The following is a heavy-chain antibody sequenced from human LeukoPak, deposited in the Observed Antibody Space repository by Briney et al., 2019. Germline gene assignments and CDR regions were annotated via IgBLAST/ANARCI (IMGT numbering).Heavy chain of an antibody. J-gene: IGHJ4*02. Sequence: SETLSLTCTVSGGSIGRYYWSWIRQPAGKGLEWIGRIYTSGSTGYNPSLKSRVTMSVDTSKNQFSLKLSSVTAADTAVYYCARVDLRAAYFDYWGQGTLVTVSS. V-gene: IGHV4-4*07. CDR2: IYTSGST. CDR1: GGSIGRYY. D-gene: IGHD2-15*01. CDR3: ARVDLRAAYFDY.